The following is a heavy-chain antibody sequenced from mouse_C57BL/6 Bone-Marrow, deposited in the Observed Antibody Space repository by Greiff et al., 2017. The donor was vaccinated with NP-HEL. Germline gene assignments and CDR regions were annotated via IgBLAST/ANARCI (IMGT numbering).Heavy chain of an antibody. CDR3: TLYGKDFDY. CDR1: GFTFSNYW. J-gene: IGHJ2*01. V-gene: IGHV6-3*01. D-gene: IGHD1-1*01. CDR2: IRLKSDNYAT. Sequence: EVKLMESGGGLVQPGGSMKLSCVASGFTFSNYWMNWVRQSPEKGLEWVAQIRLKSDNYATHYAESVKGRFTISRDDSKSSVYLQMNNLRAEDTGIYYCTLYGKDFDYWGQGTTLTVSS.